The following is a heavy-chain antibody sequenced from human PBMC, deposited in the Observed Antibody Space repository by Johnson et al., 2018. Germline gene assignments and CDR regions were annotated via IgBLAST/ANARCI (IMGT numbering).Heavy chain of an antibody. Sequence: QVRLVESGGGVVQPGRSLRLSCAASGVTFRSDTMHWVRQAPGKGLEWVAVISYDERDKFYVDSVKGLFTISRDNSKNTLSLHMNSLRPEDTAVYYCAREGSTGTNSNYDYMDFWGKGTTVTVSS. J-gene: IGHJ6*03. CDR2: ISYDERDK. CDR1: GVTFRSDT. V-gene: IGHV3-30*04. CDR3: AREGSTGTNSNYDYMDF. D-gene: IGHD1-1*01.